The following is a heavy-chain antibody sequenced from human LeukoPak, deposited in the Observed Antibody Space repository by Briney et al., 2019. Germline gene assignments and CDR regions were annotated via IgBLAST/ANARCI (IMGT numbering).Heavy chain of an antibody. V-gene: IGHV4-31*03. CDR3: ARHPHIYGDHDY. J-gene: IGHJ4*02. D-gene: IGHD4-17*01. Sequence: SETLSLTCTVSGGSISSGGYYWSWIRQHPGKGLEWIGYIYYSGSTYYNPSLKSRVTISVDTSKNQFSLKLSSVTAADTAVYYCARHPHIYGDHDYWGQGTLVTVSS. CDR2: IYYSGST. CDR1: GGSISSGGYY.